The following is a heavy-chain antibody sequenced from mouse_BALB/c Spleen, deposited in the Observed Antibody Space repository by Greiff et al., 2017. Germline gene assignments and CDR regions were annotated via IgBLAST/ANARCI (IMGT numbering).Heavy chain of an antibody. CDR1: GFTFSSFG. V-gene: IGHV5-17*02. Sequence: EVQRVESGGGLVQPGGSRKLSCAASGFTFSSFGMHWVRQAPEKGLEWVAYISSGSSTIYYADTVKGRFTISRDNAKNTLYLQMSSLKSEDTAMYYCARGGTYGNSYFDVWGAGTTVTVSS. CDR3: ARGGTYGNSYFDV. D-gene: IGHD2-1*01. CDR2: ISSGSSTI. J-gene: IGHJ1*01.